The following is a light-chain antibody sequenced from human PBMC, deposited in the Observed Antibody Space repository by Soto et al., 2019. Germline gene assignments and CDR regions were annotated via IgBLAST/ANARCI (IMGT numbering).Light chain of an antibody. CDR2: DAS. CDR1: QSIRYW. Sequence: DIQMTQSPSTLSASVGDRVSVTCRASQSIRYWLAWHQQKPGKAPQVLIYDASTLQKGVPSRFSGSGFGTEFPLNISSLQPDDFATYYCQQYHGFPYTFGQGTKVEIK. J-gene: IGKJ2*01. V-gene: IGKV1-5*01. CDR3: QQYHGFPYT.